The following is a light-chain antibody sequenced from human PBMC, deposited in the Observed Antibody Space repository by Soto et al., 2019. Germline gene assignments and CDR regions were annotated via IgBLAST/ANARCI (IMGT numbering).Light chain of an antibody. CDR1: NIGSKR. V-gene: IGLV3-21*02. J-gene: IGLJ3*02. Sequence: SYELTQPPSVSVAPGQTASITCGENNIGSKRVHWYQQKPGQAPVVVVYHDSDRPSGIPERLSGSNSGNTATLTISAVDAGDEAAYFCQVWDNYSDHVVFGAGTKLTVL. CDR3: QVWDNYSDHVV. CDR2: HDS.